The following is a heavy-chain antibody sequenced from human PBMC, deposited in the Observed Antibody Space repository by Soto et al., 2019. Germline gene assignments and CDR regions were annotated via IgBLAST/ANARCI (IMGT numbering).Heavy chain of an antibody. CDR3: ARVGGYGMDV. J-gene: IGHJ6*02. CDR1: GGSVNSGDYY. Sequence: SETLSLTCTVSGGSVNSGDYYWGWIRQSPGKGLEWIGSIFYSGTTYYNPSLQGRITISIDTSKNQFSLKLSSVTAADTAVYYCARVGGYGMDVWGQGTTVTVSS. V-gene: IGHV4-30-4*01. CDR2: IFYSGTT. D-gene: IGHD3-10*01.